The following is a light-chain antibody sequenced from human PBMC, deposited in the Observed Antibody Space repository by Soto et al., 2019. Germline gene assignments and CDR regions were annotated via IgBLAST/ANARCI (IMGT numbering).Light chain of an antibody. V-gene: IGKV3-20*01. Sequence: EIVLTQSPGTLSLSPGERATLSCRASQTVSTRYLAWYQQKPGQAPRLLIYGASSRATGVPDRFSGSGSGRDFTLTISRLESEDRAVYYCQQYGNSRAFGQGTKVEIK. J-gene: IGKJ1*01. CDR3: QQYGNSRA. CDR1: QTVSTRY. CDR2: GAS.